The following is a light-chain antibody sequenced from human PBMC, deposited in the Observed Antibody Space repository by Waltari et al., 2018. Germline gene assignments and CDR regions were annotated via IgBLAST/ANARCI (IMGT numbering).Light chain of an antibody. CDR1: NIGSYS. J-gene: IGLJ1*01. Sequence: ITCGGDNIGSYSVHWYQQKPGQAPVLVIRYDSDRPSGIPERFSGSNSANTATLTISRVEAGDEANYYCQVWHAAIDPGVFGTGTEVTV. CDR3: QVWHAAIDPGV. CDR2: YDS. V-gene: IGLV3-21*04.